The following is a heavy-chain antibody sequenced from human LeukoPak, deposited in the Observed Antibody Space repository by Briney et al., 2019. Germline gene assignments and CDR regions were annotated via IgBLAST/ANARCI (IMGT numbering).Heavy chain of an antibody. CDR1: GGSISSSNYY. CDR2: IYYSGST. Sequence: PSETLSLTCTVSGGSISSSNYYWGWIRQPPGKGLEWIGSIYYSGSTYYNPSLKSRITISIDTSRNQFSLKLTSVTAADTAVYYCARVYLTTINYWGQGTLVTVSS. J-gene: IGHJ4*02. V-gene: IGHV4-39*07. CDR3: ARVYLTTINY. D-gene: IGHD4-17*01.